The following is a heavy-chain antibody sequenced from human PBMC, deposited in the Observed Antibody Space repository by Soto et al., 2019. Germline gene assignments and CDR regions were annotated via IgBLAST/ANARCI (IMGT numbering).Heavy chain of an antibody. D-gene: IGHD6-19*01. CDR2: IYPGNSDT. CDR1: GYSFNTYC. V-gene: IGHV5-51*01. CDR3: ARPSDPGLAVAVDY. J-gene: IGHJ4*02. Sequence: GESLKISCEASGYSFNTYCIGWVRQMPGKGLEWMGIIYPGNSDTRYSPSFQGQVTISVDKSISTAYLQWSSLKASDTAIYYCARPSDPGLAVAVDYWGQGTLVTVSS.